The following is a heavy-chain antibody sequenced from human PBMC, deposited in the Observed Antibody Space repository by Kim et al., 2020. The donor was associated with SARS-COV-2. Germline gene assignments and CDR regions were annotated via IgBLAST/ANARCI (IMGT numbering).Heavy chain of an antibody. Sequence: GGSLRLSCVASGFSFSTYTMGWVRQAPGKGLEWVSSISSSNNYIYYASSVKGRFTISRDNAKTSLYLQMNSLRVEDTAVYYCVRERSTLRTDDYWGQGTLVTVSS. V-gene: IGHV3-21*01. J-gene: IGHJ4*02. CDR2: ISSSNNYI. CDR3: VRERSTLRTDDY. CDR1: GFSFSTYT.